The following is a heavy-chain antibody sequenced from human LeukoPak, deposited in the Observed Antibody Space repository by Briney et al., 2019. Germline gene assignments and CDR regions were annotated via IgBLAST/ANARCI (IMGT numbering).Heavy chain of an antibody. V-gene: IGHV3-66*01. J-gene: IGHJ4*02. Sequence: PGGSLRLSCAASGFNVSTNYMSWVRQAPGKGLEWVSIIYSGGSAYYADSVKGRFTISRDNSKNTLYLQMNGLRAEDTAVYYCARVSLGNNYGSGSYDYWGQGTLVTVSS. D-gene: IGHD3-10*01. CDR3: ARVSLGNNYGSGSYDY. CDR1: GFNVSTNY. CDR2: IYSGGSA.